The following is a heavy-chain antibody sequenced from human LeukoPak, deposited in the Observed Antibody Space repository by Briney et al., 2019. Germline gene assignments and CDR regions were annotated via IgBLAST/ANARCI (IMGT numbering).Heavy chain of an antibody. J-gene: IGHJ4*02. CDR2: INPNSGGT. V-gene: IGHV1-2*02. CDR1: GYTFTGYY. CDR3: ARATVGATFTGDY. D-gene: IGHD1-26*01. Sequence: ASVKVSCKASGYTFTGYYMHWMRQAPGQGLEWMGWINPNSGGTNYAQKFQGRVTMTRDTSTSTVYMELSSLRSEDTAVYYCARATVGATFTGDYWGQGTLVTVSS.